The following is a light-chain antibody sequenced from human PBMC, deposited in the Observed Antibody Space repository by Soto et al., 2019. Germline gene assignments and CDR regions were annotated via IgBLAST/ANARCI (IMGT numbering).Light chain of an antibody. CDR1: QSVSSY. CDR3: QQRSKWPLT. Sequence: EIVLTQSPATLSLSPGERATLSCRASQSVSSYLACYQQKPGQAPRLLIYDASNRATGIPARFSGSGSGTDFTLTISSLEPEDFGVYYCQQRSKWPLTFGQGTRLEIK. CDR2: DAS. J-gene: IGKJ5*01. V-gene: IGKV3-11*01.